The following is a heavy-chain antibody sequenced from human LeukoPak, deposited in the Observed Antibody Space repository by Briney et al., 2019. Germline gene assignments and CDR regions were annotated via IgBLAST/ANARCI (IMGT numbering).Heavy chain of an antibody. J-gene: IGHJ4*02. CDR2: IYSGGST. CDR1: GFTVSSNY. V-gene: IGHV3-53*01. Sequence: GGSLRLSCAASGFTVSSNYMSWVRQAPGKGLEWVSVIYSGGSTYYADSVKGRFTISRDNSKNTLYLQMNSLRAEDTAVYYCAKDQGTYYDILTGYYGEPDYWGQGTLVTVSS. D-gene: IGHD3-9*01. CDR3: AKDQGTYYDILTGYYGEPDY.